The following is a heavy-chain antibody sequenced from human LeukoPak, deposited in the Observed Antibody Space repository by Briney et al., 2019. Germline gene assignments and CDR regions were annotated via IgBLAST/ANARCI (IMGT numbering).Heavy chain of an antibody. CDR2: ITSSSSYI. D-gene: IGHD5-24*01. J-gene: IGHJ3*02. Sequence: GGSLRLSCAASGFTFTSYNMNWVRQAPGKGLEWVSSITSSSSYIYYADSVKGRFTISRDNAKNSLYLQMDSLRVEDTAVYYCARPGSGMATIVPFDIWGQGTMVTVSS. CDR3: ARPGSGMATIVPFDI. CDR1: GFTFTSYN. V-gene: IGHV3-21*06.